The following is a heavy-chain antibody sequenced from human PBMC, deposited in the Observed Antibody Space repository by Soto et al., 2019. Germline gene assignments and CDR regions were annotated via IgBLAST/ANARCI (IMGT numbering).Heavy chain of an antibody. D-gene: IGHD6-13*01. J-gene: IGHJ5*02. CDR1: GGSISSYY. CDR2: IYYSGST. Sequence: SETLSLTCTVSGGSISSYYWSWIRQPPGKGLEWIGYIYYSGSTNYNPSLKSRVTISVDTSKNQFSLKLSSVTAADTAVYYCAREIRSSWYFFNWFDPWGQGTLVTVSS. CDR3: AREIRSSWYFFNWFDP. V-gene: IGHV4-59*01.